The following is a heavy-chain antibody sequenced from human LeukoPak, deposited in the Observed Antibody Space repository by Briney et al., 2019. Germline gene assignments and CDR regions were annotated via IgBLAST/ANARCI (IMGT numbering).Heavy chain of an antibody. CDR1: GYSFTNYA. D-gene: IGHD6-13*01. Sequence: GASVKVSCKASGYSFTNYAVNWVRQAPGQGLEWMGGIIPIFGTANYAQKFQGRVTITADKSTSTAYMELSSLRSEDTAVYYCARDRSSSWGKNRFDPWGQGTLVTVSS. J-gene: IGHJ5*02. V-gene: IGHV1-69*06. CDR2: IIPIFGTA. CDR3: ARDRSSSWGKNRFDP.